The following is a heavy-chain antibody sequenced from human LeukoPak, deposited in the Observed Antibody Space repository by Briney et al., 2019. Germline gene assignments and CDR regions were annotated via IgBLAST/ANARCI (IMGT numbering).Heavy chain of an antibody. CDR2: ISSSSSTI. CDR3: AREGWLLHYGMDV. J-gene: IGHJ6*02. Sequence: GGSLRLSCAASGLTVSSYSMNWVRQAPGKGLEWVSYISSSSSTIYYADSVKGRFTISRDNAKNSLYLQMNSLRAEDTAVYYCAREGWLLHYGMDVWGQGTTVTVSS. D-gene: IGHD5-12*01. CDR1: GLTVSSYS. V-gene: IGHV3-48*01.